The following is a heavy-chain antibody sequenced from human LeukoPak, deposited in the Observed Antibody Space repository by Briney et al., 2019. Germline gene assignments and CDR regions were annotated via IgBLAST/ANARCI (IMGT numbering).Heavy chain of an antibody. D-gene: IGHD3-10*02. J-gene: IGHJ6*04. Sequence: GGTLRLSCAASGFTFDDSVMSWVRQAPGKGLEWVSSINWNGGSTGYADSVKGRFTISRDNAKNSLYLQMNSLRAEDTAVYYCAELGITMIGGVWGKGTTVTISS. CDR1: GFTFDDSV. CDR2: INWNGGST. CDR3: AELGITMIGGV. V-gene: IGHV3-20*04.